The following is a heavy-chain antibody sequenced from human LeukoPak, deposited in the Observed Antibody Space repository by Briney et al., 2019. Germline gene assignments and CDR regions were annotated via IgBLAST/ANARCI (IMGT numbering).Heavy chain of an antibody. V-gene: IGHV3-23*01. CDR3: AKEVVVIPRYFDL. D-gene: IGHD3-22*01. J-gene: IGHJ2*01. CDR1: GFTFSSYA. CDR2: ISGSGGST. Sequence: GGSLRLSCAASGFTFSSYAMSWVRQAPGKGLEWVSDISGSGGSTYYADSVKGRFTVSRDNSKNTLYLQMNSLRAEDTAVYYCAKEVVVIPRYFDLWGRGTLVTVSS.